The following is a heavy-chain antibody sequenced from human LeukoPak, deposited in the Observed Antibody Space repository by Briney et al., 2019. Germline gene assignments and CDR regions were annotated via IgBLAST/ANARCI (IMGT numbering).Heavy chain of an antibody. CDR1: GYTFTDYY. D-gene: IGHD3-22*01. CDR3: ARYYYDSSGQLDY. CDR2: INPNSGGT. Sequence: ASVKVSCKASGYTFTDYYMHWVRQAPGQGLEWMGWINPNSGGTNYAQKFQGRVTMTRDTSISTAYMELSRLRSDDTAVYYCARYYYDSSGQLDYWGQGTLVTVSS. J-gene: IGHJ4*02. V-gene: IGHV1-2*02.